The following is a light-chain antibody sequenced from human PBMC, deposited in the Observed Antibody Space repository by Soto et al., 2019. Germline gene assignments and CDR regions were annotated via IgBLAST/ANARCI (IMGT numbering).Light chain of an antibody. V-gene: IGKV1-33*01. CDR2: DAS. Sequence: DIQMTQSPSYLSASVGDRVTITCQASQDISHYLNWYQQKPGKAPKRLIDDASNLETGVPSRFSGSGSGTDFTFTIRSRQTEDIATHYCVHYDNLPIFTCCPRNKVDIK. CDR3: VHYDNLPIFT. J-gene: IGKJ3*01. CDR1: QDISHY.